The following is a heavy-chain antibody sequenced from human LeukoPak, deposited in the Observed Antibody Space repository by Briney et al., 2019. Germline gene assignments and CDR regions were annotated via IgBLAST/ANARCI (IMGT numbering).Heavy chain of an antibody. CDR3: ARDIGDNWNYEYLDY. J-gene: IGHJ4*02. V-gene: IGHV1-18*01. CDR1: GYTFTSYG. Sequence: ASVKVSCKASGYTFTSYGISWVRQAPGQGLEWMGWISAYNGNTNYAQKLQGRVTMTTDTSTSTAYMELRSLRSDDTAVYYCARDIGDNWNYEYLDYWGQGTLVTVSS. CDR2: ISAYNGNT. D-gene: IGHD1-7*01.